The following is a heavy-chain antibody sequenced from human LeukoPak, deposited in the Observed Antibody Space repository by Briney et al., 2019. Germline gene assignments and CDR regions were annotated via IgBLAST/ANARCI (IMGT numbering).Heavy chain of an antibody. V-gene: IGHV1-69*13. CDR3: ARDPSYYYGSGSYSDGFDY. D-gene: IGHD3-10*01. CDR2: IIPIFGTA. Sequence: ASVKVSCKASGGTFSRYAISWVRQAPGQGLEWMGGIIPIFGTANYAQKFQGRVTITADESTSTAYMELSSLRSEDTAVYYCARDPSYYYGSGSYSDGFDYWGQGTLVTVSS. CDR1: GGTFSRYA. J-gene: IGHJ4*02.